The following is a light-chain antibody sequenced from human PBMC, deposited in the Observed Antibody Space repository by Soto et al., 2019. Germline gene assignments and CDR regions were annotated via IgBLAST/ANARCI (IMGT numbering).Light chain of an antibody. CDR1: QSVSSSY. CDR3: QQYGSSPLT. CDR2: GAS. J-gene: IGKJ3*01. V-gene: IGKV3-20*01. Sequence: EIVLTQSPGILSLSPGERATLSCRASQSVSSSYLAWYQQKPGQAPRLLIYGASSRATGIPDRFSGSGSGTDFPLTISRLEPEDFAVYYCQQYGSSPLTFGPGTKVDIK.